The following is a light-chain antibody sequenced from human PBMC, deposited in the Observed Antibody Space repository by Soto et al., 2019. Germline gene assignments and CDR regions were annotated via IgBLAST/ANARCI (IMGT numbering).Light chain of an antibody. V-gene: IGKV3-15*01. CDR3: HQYNSWSRGT. Sequence: EIMMTQSPGTLSLSPGEGATLSCRASQSVNRNLSWYQQQPGQPPRRLLYGASTRTAAITVRCRSSGSGTEFTLTTSSRQSADSFAYYCHQYNSWSRGTFGPGTKVEI. CDR1: QSVNRN. J-gene: IGKJ3*01. CDR2: GAS.